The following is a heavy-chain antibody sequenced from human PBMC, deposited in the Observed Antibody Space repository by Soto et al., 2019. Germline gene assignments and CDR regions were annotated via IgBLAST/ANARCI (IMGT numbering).Heavy chain of an antibody. CDR3: ARGGEQLLVFPGVWFDT. J-gene: IGHJ5*02. D-gene: IGHD6-13*01. V-gene: IGHV1-69*13. CDR2: IIHIFGTA. Sequence: SVKVSCKASQGTFSSYAICWVRQSPGQGLEWMGGIIHIFGTANYAQKFQGRVTSTADESTSTVYMELISLRSEDTAVYYCARGGEQLLVFPGVWFDTWGQGTLLTVSS. CDR1: QGTFSSYA.